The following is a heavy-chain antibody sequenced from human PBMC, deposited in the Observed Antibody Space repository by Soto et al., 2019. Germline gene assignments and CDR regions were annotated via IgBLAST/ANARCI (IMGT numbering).Heavy chain of an antibody. D-gene: IGHD6-6*01. CDR3: ARLSEESSSSNYYYFYMDV. CDR1: GYTFTRND. J-gene: IGHJ6*03. CDR2: MNPQTGNT. Sequence: VASVKVSCKDSGYTFTRNDITWVRQATGQGLEWMGWMNPQTGNTAYAEKFQGRVTMTRSTSINTAYMELSGLRSEDTAVYYCARLSEESSSSNYYYFYMDVWGKGSTVTVSS. V-gene: IGHV1-8*01.